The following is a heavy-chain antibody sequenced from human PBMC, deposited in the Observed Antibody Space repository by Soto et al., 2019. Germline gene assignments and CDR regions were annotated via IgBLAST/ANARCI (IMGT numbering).Heavy chain of an antibody. V-gene: IGHV4-59*08. Sequence: SETLSLTCTVSGGSISSYYWSWIRQPPGKGLEWIGYIYYSGSTNYNPSLKSRVTISVDTSKNQFSLKLSSVTAADTAVYYCARRSELLWFGESEEAFDIWGQGTMVTVSS. CDR3: ARRSELLWFGESEEAFDI. D-gene: IGHD3-10*01. CDR2: IYYSGST. J-gene: IGHJ3*02. CDR1: GGSISSYY.